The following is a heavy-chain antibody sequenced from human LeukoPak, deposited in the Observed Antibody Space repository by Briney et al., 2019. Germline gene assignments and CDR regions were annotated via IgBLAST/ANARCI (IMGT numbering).Heavy chain of an antibody. D-gene: IGHD3-10*01. CDR2: ISSSSSAI. Sequence: GGSLRLSCAASGFTFSSYSMNWVRQAPGKGLEWVSYISSSSSAIYYADSVKGRFTISRDNAKNSLYLQMNSLRAEDTAVYYCARSYYYGSGSYDYWGQGTLVTVSS. J-gene: IGHJ4*02. CDR3: ARSYYYGSGSYDY. V-gene: IGHV3-48*04. CDR1: GFTFSSYS.